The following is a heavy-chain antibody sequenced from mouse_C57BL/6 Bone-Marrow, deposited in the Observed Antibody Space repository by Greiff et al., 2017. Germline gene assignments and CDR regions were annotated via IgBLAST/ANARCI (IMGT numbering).Heavy chain of an antibody. Sequence: QVQLQQSGAELVKPGASVKLSCKASGYTFTSYWMHWVKQRPGQGLEWIGMIHPNSGSTNYNEKFKSKATLTVDKSSSTAYMQLSSLTSEDSAVYYCARYYPYRGAYWGQGTLVTVSA. J-gene: IGHJ3*01. CDR2: IHPNSGST. CDR3: ARYYPYRGAY. V-gene: IGHV1-64*01. D-gene: IGHD1-1*01. CDR1: GYTFTSYW.